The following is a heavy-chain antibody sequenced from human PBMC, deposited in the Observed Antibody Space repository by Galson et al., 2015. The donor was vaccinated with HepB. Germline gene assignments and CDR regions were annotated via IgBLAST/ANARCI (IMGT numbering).Heavy chain of an antibody. D-gene: IGHD3-3*01. Sequence: SLRLSCAASGFNFSNAWMSWVRQAPGKGLEWVGRIKSKTDGGTTDYAAPVKGRFTISRDDSKNTLYLQMNSLKTEDTAVYYCTTDQPLEWLTHDAFDIWGQGTMVTVSS. V-gene: IGHV3-15*01. CDR1: GFNFSNAW. J-gene: IGHJ3*02. CDR2: IKSKTDGGTT. CDR3: TTDQPLEWLTHDAFDI.